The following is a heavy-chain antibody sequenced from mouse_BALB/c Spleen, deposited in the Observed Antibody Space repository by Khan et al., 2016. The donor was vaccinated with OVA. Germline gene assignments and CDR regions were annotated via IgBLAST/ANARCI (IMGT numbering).Heavy chain of an antibody. V-gene: IGHV9-3-1*01. CDR1: GYTFTNYG. CDR3: ASGGYWYFDD. Sequence: QIQLVQSGPELKTPGETVKISCTASGYTFTNYGMNWVKQAPGKGLKWMGWINTYTGEPTYADDFTGRFAFSLETSASIAFLQINNLKNEDTATYFCASGGYWYFDDWGEGTTVTVSS. CDR2: INTYTGEP. D-gene: IGHD1-1*02. J-gene: IGHJ1*01.